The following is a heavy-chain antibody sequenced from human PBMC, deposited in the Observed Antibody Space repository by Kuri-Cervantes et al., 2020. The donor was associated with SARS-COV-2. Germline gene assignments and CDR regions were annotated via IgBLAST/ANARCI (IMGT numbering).Heavy chain of an antibody. CDR1: GFTFSDYY. CDR3: ARAPPPASPRGGMDV. CDR2: ISSSGSTI. D-gene: IGHD2-2*01. J-gene: IGHJ6*02. V-gene: IGHV3-11*01. Sequence: GESLKISCAASGFTFSDYYMSWIRQAPGEGLEWVSYISSSGSTIYYADSVKGRFTISRDNTKNSLYLQMNSLRAEDTAVYYCARAPPPASPRGGMDVWGQGTTVTVSS.